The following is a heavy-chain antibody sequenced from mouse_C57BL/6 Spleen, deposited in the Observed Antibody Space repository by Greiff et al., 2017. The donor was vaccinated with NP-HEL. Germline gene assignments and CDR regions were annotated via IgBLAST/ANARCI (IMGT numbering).Heavy chain of an antibody. CDR2: IYPSDSET. CDR1: GYTFTSYW. Sequence: QVQLKQPGAELVRPGSSVKLSCKASGYTFTSYWMDWVKQRPGQGLEWIGNIYPSDSETHYNQKFKDKATLTVDKSSSTAYMQLSSLTSEDSAVYYCARWYYGSSYGFAYWGQGTLVTVSA. J-gene: IGHJ3*01. CDR3: ARWYYGSSYGFAY. V-gene: IGHV1-61*01. D-gene: IGHD1-1*01.